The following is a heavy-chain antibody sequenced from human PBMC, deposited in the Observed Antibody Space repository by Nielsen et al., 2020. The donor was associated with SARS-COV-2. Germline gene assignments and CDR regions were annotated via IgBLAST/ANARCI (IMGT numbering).Heavy chain of an antibody. V-gene: IGHV3-7*01. CDR3: TGSRGPFDY. CDR1: GFTFSNAW. Sequence: GESLKISCAASGFTFSNAWMSWVRQAPGKGLEWVANIWFDGTNAYIADSVKGRFTISRDNAKNSLYLQMNSLRAEDTAVYYYTGSRGPFDYWGQGTLVTVSS. CDR2: IWFDGTNA. J-gene: IGHJ4*02.